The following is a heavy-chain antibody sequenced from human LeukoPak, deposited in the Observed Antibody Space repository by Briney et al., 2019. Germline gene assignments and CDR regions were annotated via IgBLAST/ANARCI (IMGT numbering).Heavy chain of an antibody. D-gene: IGHD2/OR15-2a*01. CDR1: GFSFSRYW. CDR2: IKHDESEK. J-gene: IGHJ4*02. CDR3: ASTQTLDY. V-gene: IGHV3-7*01. Sequence: GGSLRLSCVASGFSFSRYWMSWVRQAPGKGLEWVANIKHDESEKYHVDSVKGRFTISRDNAKNLLYLQMNSLRAEDTAVYYCASTQTLDYWGQGTLVTVSS.